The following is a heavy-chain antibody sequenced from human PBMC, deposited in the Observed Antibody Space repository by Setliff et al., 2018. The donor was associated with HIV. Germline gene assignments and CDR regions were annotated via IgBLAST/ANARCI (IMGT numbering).Heavy chain of an antibody. V-gene: IGHV4-61*02. D-gene: IGHD6-13*01. CDR2: IYTSGDT. Sequence: SETLSLTCTVSGASLNSGSYFWSWVRQPAGKGLEWIGRIYTSGDTNYNPPLKSRVTISMDTSKKQFSLKLRSVTAADTAVYYCARHVPRSSRIDYWGQGTLVTVSS. CDR1: GASLNSGSYF. CDR3: ARHVPRSSRIDY. J-gene: IGHJ4*02.